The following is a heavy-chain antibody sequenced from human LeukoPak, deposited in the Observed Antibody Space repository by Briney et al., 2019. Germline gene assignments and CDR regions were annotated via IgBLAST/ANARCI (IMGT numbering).Heavy chain of an antibody. D-gene: IGHD3-3*01. V-gene: IGHV1-18*04. Sequence: ASVKVSCKASGYTFTGYYMHWVRQAPGQGLEWMGWISAYNGNTNYAQKLQGRVTMTTDTSTSTAYMELRSLRSDDTAVYYCARGSRLGVVERDAFDIWGQGTMVTVSS. CDR2: ISAYNGNT. CDR3: ARGSRLGVVERDAFDI. CDR1: GYTFTGYY. J-gene: IGHJ3*02.